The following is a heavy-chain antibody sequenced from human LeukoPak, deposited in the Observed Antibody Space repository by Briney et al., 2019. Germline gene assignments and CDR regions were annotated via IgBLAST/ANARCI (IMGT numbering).Heavy chain of an antibody. CDR1: GGSFRSYY. D-gene: IGHD6-13*01. CDR2: IYYSGNP. V-gene: IGHV4-59*08. CDR3: ARVKHSGSWNFDY. Sequence: SETLSLTCTVSGGSFRSYYWTWIRQTPGKGLEWIGHIYYSGNPTYNPSLKSRVTISVDTSKNQFSLKLSSVTAADTAVYYCARVKHSGSWNFDYWGQGTLVTVSS. J-gene: IGHJ4*02.